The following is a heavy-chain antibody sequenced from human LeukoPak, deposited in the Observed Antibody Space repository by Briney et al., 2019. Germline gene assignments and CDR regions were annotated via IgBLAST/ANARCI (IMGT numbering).Heavy chain of an antibody. Sequence: SETLSLTXTVSGYSISSGYYWSWIRQPPGKGLEWIATIHHSGVTYYNPSLESRVTMSVDTSKNQFSLKLGSVTAASTAVYYCARYTANTAGYSFDFWGQGALVTVSS. J-gene: IGHJ4*02. CDR2: IHHSGVT. V-gene: IGHV4-38-2*02. D-gene: IGHD3-22*01. CDR1: GYSISSGYY. CDR3: ARYTANTAGYSFDF.